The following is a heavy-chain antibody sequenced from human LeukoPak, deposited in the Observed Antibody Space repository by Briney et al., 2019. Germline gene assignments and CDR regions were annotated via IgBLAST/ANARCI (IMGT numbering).Heavy chain of an antibody. Sequence: PGGSLRLSCAASGFTFSSYGMHWVRQAPGKGLEWVAVISYDGSNKYYADSVKGRFTISRDNSKNTLYLQMNSLRAEDTAVYYCAKDQGSSWSRDFDYWGQGTLVTVSS. CDR2: ISYDGSNK. V-gene: IGHV3-30*18. CDR3: AKDQGSSWSRDFDY. CDR1: GFTFSSYG. J-gene: IGHJ4*02. D-gene: IGHD6-13*01.